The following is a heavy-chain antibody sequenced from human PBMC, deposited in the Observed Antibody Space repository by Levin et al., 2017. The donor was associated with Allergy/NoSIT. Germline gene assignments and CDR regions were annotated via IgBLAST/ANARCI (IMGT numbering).Heavy chain of an antibody. Sequence: SCAASGFIFRTYGMHWVRQAPGRGLDWVAIIWYDGNKKYYADSVKGRFTISRDNSEDPLYLQMNSLRAEDTAVYYCARDSGSYDDNYYYGMDVWGQGTTVTVSS. CDR1: GFIFRTYG. CDR3: ARDSGSYDDNYYYGMDV. V-gene: IGHV3-33*01. D-gene: IGHD1-26*01. CDR2: IWYDGNKK. J-gene: IGHJ6*02.